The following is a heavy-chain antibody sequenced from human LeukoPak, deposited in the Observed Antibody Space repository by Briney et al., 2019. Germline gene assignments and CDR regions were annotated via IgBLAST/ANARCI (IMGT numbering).Heavy chain of an antibody. V-gene: IGHV4-34*01. D-gene: IGHD6-19*01. Sequence: GSLRLSCAASGFTFSSYAMSWIRQPPGKGLEWIGEINHSGSTNYNPSLKSRVTISVDTSKNQFSLKLSSVTAADTAVYYCARGYRGIAVAGRRAFDIWGQGTMVTVSS. J-gene: IGHJ3*02. CDR3: ARGYRGIAVAGRRAFDI. CDR2: INHSGST. CDR1: GFTFSSYA.